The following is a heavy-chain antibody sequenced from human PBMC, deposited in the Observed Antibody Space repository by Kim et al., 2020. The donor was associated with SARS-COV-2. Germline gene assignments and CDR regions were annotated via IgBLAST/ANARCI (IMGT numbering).Heavy chain of an antibody. J-gene: IGHJ6*02. CDR3: AKMDSSGYSDDPNDGYYYYGMDV. Sequence: GGSLRLSCAASGFTFDDYAMHWVRQAPGKGLEWVSGISWNSGSIGYADSVKGRFTISRDNAKNSLYLQMNSLRAEDTALYYCAKMDSSGYSDDPNDGYYYYGMDVWGQGTTVTVSS. CDR1: GFTFDDYA. V-gene: IGHV3-9*01. CDR2: ISWNSGSI. D-gene: IGHD3-22*01.